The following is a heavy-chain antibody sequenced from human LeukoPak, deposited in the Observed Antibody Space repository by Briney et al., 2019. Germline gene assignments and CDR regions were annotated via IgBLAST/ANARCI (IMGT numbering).Heavy chain of an antibody. Sequence: PSETLSPTCTVSGGSISSSSYYWGWIRQPPGKGLEWIGSIYYSGSTYYNPSLKSRVTISVDTSKNQFSLKLSSVTAADTAVYYCARVSGTSGYWFGYYYYYMDVWGKGTTVTVSS. CDR2: IYYSGST. V-gene: IGHV4-39*07. CDR1: GGSISSSSYY. CDR3: ARVSGTSGYWFGYYYYYMDV. D-gene: IGHD3-22*01. J-gene: IGHJ6*03.